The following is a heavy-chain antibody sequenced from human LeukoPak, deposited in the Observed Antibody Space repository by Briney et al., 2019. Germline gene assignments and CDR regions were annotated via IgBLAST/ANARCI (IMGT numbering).Heavy chain of an antibody. CDR2: IKGDESAR. J-gene: IGHJ4*02. CDR3: ARDVVGSLDY. D-gene: IGHD1-26*01. CDR1: GFTFSTYR. Sequence: GGSLRLSCSAYGFTFSTYRMAWVRQAPGKGLEWVANIKGDESARHQADSVKGRFTISRDNTQNSVYLQMNNLRGDDTAVYYCARDVVGSLDYWGQGTLVTVSS. V-gene: IGHV3-7*01.